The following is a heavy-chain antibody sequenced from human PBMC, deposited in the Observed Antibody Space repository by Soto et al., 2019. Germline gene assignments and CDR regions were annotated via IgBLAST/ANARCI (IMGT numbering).Heavy chain of an antibody. Sequence: QVQLVQSGAEVKKPGSSVRVSCKASGTIFSSYTISWVRQAPGQGLEWMGRIIPILGETNSAQKFQGRVTLTEDKSTTTADMKLKTLRLEDTAGACCARGLGGRMDDWGEGTTVTVSA. CDR3: ARGLGGRMDD. D-gene: IGHD3-16*01. V-gene: IGHV1-69*02. J-gene: IGHJ6*04. CDR1: GTIFSSYT. CDR2: IIPILGET.